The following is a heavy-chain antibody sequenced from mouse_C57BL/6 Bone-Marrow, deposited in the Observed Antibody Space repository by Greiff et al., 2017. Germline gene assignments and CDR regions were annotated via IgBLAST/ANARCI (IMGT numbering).Heavy chain of an antibody. D-gene: IGHD1-1*01. V-gene: IGHV2-6-1*01. J-gene: IGHJ4*01. CDR3: ARHLRYPYAMDY. CDR2: IWSDGSP. CDR1: GFSLTSYG. Sequence: VMLVESGPGLVAPSQSLSITCTVSGFSLTSYGVHWVRQPPGKGLEWLVVIWSDGSPTYNSALKSRLSISKDNTKSQVFLKMNSLQTDDTAMNYCARHLRYPYAMDYWGQGTSVTVSS.